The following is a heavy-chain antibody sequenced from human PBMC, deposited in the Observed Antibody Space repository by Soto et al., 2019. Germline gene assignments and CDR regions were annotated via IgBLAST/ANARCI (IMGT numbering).Heavy chain of an antibody. CDR3: ARLGGSGRLVYGMDV. V-gene: IGHV1-69*01. Sequence: QVQLVQSGAEVKKPGSSVKVSCKASGGTFSSYAISWVRQAPGQGLEWMGGIIPIFGTANYAQKFQGRVRVTADEYTSTACMELSSLRSEDTAVYYCARLGGSGRLVYGMDVWGQGTTVTVSS. CDR2: IIPIFGTA. D-gene: IGHD3-10*01. CDR1: GGTFSSYA. J-gene: IGHJ6*02.